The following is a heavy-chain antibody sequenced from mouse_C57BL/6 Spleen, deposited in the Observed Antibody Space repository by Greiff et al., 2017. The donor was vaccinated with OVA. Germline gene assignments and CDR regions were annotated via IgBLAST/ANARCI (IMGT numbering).Heavy chain of an antibody. CDR2: FHPYNDDT. Sequence: QVHVKQSGAELVKPGASVKMSCKASGYTFTTYPIEWMKQNHGQSLEWIGNFHPYNDDTKYNEKFKGKATLTVEKSSSTVYLELSRLTSDDSAVYYCARGGAYYSNYGYFDVWGTGTTVTVSS. V-gene: IGHV1-47*01. CDR1: GYTFTTYP. CDR3: ARGGAYYSNYGYFDV. J-gene: IGHJ1*03. D-gene: IGHD2-5*01.